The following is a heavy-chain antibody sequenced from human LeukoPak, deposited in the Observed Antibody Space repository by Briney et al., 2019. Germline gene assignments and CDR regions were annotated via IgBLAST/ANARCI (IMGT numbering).Heavy chain of an antibody. CDR1: AYTFTIYG. CDR3: AREGHSSSWYRFSFHAPATHQEYFQH. CDR2: ISAYNGNT. D-gene: IGHD6-13*01. V-gene: IGHV1-18*01. Sequence: ASVNVSCRSSAYTFTIYGISWVRQAPGQGLEWMGWISAYNGNTNYAQELQGRVTMTTDTSTSTAYMELRSLRSDDTAVYYCAREGHSSSWYRFSFHAPATHQEYFQHWGQGTLATVSS. J-gene: IGHJ1*01.